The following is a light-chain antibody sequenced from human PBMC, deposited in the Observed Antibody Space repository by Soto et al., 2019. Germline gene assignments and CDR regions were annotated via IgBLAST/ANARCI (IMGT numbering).Light chain of an antibody. Sequence: LTQPASVSGSPGQSITISRAGTSSDVGANNFVSWYQQHPGKAPKLTIYEGNKRPSGVSYRFSGAKSGNMASLTISGLQAEDEADYYCCSYVDGGSYVFGTGTKVTVL. CDR1: SSDVGANNF. J-gene: IGLJ1*01. CDR3: CSYVDGGSYV. CDR2: EGN. V-gene: IGLV2-23*01.